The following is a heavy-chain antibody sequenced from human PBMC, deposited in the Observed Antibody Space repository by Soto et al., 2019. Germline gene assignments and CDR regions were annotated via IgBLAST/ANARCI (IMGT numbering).Heavy chain of an antibody. V-gene: IGHV4-30-2*01. D-gene: IGHD3-3*01. Sequence: SDTLSLTCAVSGGSISSGGYSWSWIRQPPGKGLEWIGYIYHSGSTYYNPSLKSRVTISVDRSKNQFSLKLSSVTAADTAVYYCARAFVIGDYDFWSGYPGGSWFDPWGQGTLVTVS. CDR2: IYHSGST. CDR1: GGSISSGGYS. J-gene: IGHJ5*02. CDR3: ARAFVIGDYDFWSGYPGGSWFDP.